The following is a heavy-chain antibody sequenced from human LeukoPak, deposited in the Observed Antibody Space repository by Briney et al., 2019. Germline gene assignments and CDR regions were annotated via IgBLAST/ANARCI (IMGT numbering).Heavy chain of an antibody. CDR1: GGSISSYY. CDR2: IYYSGST. D-gene: IGHD3-22*01. V-gene: IGHV4-59*06. J-gene: IGHJ4*02. Sequence: SETLSLTCTVSGGSISSYYWSWIRQHPGKGLEWIGYIYYSGSTYYNPSLKSRVTISVDTSKNQFSLKLSSVTAADTAVYYCARDTGYYDSSGYYRSFDYWGQGTLVTVSS. CDR3: ARDTGYYDSSGYYRSFDY.